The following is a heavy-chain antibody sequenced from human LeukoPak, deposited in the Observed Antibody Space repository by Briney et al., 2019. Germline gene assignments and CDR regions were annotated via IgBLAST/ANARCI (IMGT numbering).Heavy chain of an antibody. J-gene: IGHJ4*02. CDR2: IRSKAYGGTA. V-gene: IGHV3-49*04. CDR3: SRFSGSYSWALDY. Sequence: GGSLRLSCTASGFTFGDYALSWVRQGPGKGLEGVGFIRSKAYGGTATYAASVKGGFTISRDDSKSIAYLQMNSLKTEDTAVYYCSRFSGSYSWALDYWGQGTLVTVSS. D-gene: IGHD1-26*01. CDR1: GFTFGDYA.